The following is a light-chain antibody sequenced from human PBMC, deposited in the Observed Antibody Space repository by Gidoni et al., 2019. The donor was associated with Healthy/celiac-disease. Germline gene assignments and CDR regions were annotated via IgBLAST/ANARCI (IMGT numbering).Light chain of an antibody. V-gene: IGLV3-19*01. CDR1: SLRSYY. J-gene: IGLJ1*01. CDR3: NSRDSSGNHRYV. Sequence: SSELTQYPAVSVALGQTVRITCQGDSLRSYYASWYQQKPGQAPVLVIYGKNNRPSGIPDRFSGSSSGNTASLTITGAQAEDEADYYCNSRDSSGNHRYVFGTGTKVTVL. CDR2: GKN.